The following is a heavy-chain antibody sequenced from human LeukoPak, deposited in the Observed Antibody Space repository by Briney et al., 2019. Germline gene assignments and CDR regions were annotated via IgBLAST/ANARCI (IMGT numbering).Heavy chain of an antibody. J-gene: IGHJ6*02. CDR1: GYTFTSYG. Sequence: ASVKVSCKASGYTFTSYGISWVRQAPGQGLEWMGWISAYNGNTNYAQKLQGRVTMTTDTSTNTAYMELRSLRSDDTAVYYCARERSITIFGVVIHYYYYGMDVWGQGTTVTVSS. CDR3: ARERSITIFGVVIHYYYYGMDV. D-gene: IGHD3-3*01. V-gene: IGHV1-18*01. CDR2: ISAYNGNT.